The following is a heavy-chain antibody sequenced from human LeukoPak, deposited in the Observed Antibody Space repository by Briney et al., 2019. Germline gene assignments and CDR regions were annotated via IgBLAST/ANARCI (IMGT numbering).Heavy chain of an antibody. V-gene: IGHV4-59*12. D-gene: IGHD5-24*01. J-gene: IGHJ4*02. CDR1: GGSISSYY. CDR2: IYFIGSP. Sequence: PSETLSLTCTVSGGSISSYYWSWLRQPPGKGLEWIGFIYFIGSPNYSPSLKSRVTISVDTSKNQFALKLTSVTAADTAVYYCARARWLQLPPLDYWGQGTLVTVSS. CDR3: ARARWLQLPPLDY.